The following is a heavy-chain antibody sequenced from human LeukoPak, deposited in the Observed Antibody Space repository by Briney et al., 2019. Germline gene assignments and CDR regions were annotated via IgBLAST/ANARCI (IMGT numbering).Heavy chain of an antibody. V-gene: IGHV4-59*01. J-gene: IGHJ4*02. CDR3: ASSHPLGSNNDYFTPFDY. CDR2: LYYSGDT. D-gene: IGHD3-16*01. CDR1: GGSISNYY. Sequence: PSETLSLTCTVSGGSISNYYWSWIRQPPGKGLEWIGYLYYSGDTHYNPSLKSRVTISVDTSKNQFSLGLSSVTAADTAVYFCASSHPLGSNNDYFTPFDYWGLGTLVTVSS.